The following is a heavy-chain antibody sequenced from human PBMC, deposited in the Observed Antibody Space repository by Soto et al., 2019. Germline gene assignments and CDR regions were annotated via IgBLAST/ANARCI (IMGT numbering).Heavy chain of an antibody. CDR2: ISYHGINT. J-gene: IGHJ4*02. CDR1: GFTFKNYA. D-gene: IGHD6-6*01. CDR3: ARDVAAPFDY. Sequence: VGSLRLSCGASGFTFKNYAIHWVRQAPGKGLEWVAVISYHGINTFYADSVKGRFTISRDNSKNTLYLQMNSLRAEDTAVYYCARDVAAPFDYWGQGTLVTAPQ. V-gene: IGHV3-30*03.